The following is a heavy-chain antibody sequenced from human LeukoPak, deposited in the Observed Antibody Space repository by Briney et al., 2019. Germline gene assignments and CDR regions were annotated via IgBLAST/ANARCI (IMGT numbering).Heavy chain of an antibody. D-gene: IGHD5-12*01. V-gene: IGHV2-5*01. CDR3: AHRRGWLRPTNAFDI. CDR2: IYWNDDK. CDR1: GFSLSTSGVG. Sequence: SGPTLVNPTQTVTLTCTFSGFSLSTSGVGVGWIRQPPGKALEWLALIYWNDDKRYSPSLKSRLTITKDTSKNQVVLTMTNMDPVDTATYYCAHRRGWLRPTNAFDIWGQGTMVTVSS. J-gene: IGHJ3*02.